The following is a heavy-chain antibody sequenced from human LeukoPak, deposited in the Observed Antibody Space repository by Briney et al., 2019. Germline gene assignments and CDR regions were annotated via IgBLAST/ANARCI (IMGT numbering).Heavy chain of an antibody. J-gene: IGHJ6*02. CDR1: GFTFSSYA. D-gene: IGHD3-10*01. CDR2: ISGSGGST. Sequence: PGGSLRLSCAVSGFTFSSYAMSWVRQAPGKGLEWVSAISGSGGSTYYADSVKGRFTISRDNSKNTLYLQMNSLRAEDTAVYYCAKDGSWFDYYGMDVWGQGTTVTVSS. CDR3: AKDGSWFDYYGMDV. V-gene: IGHV3-23*01.